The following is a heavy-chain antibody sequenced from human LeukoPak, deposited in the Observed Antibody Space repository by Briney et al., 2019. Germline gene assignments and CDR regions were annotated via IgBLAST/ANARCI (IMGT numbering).Heavy chain of an antibody. CDR1: GGSFSGYY. CDR2: INHSGST. Sequence: PSETLSLTCAVYGGSFSGYYWSWIRQPPGKGLEWIGEINHSGSTNYNPSLKSRVTISVDTSKNQFSLKLSSVTAADTAVYYCESGYRCIRAFDYWGQGTLVSVSS. D-gene: IGHD1-26*01. CDR3: ESGYRCIRAFDY. J-gene: IGHJ4*02. V-gene: IGHV4-34*01.